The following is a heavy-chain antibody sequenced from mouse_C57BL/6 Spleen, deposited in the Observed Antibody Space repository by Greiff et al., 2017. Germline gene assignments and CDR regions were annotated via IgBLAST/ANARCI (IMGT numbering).Heavy chain of an antibody. D-gene: IGHD4-1*01. J-gene: IGHJ3*01. CDR1: GFSLTSYG. CDR3: ASEILGFAY. V-gene: IGHV2-6*01. CDR2: IWGVGST. Sequence: VKVVESGPGLVAPSQSLSITCTVSGFSLTSYGVDWVRQSPGKGLEWLGVIWGVGSTNYNSALKSRLSISKDNSKSQVFLKMNSLQTDDTAMYYCASEILGFAYWGQGTLVTVSA.